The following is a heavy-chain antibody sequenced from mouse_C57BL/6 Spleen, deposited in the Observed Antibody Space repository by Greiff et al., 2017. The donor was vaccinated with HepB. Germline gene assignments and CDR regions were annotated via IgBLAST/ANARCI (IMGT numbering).Heavy chain of an antibody. J-gene: IGHJ1*03. Sequence: EVQLVESGPGLVKPSQSLSLTCSVTGYSITSGYYWNWIRQFPGNKLEWMGYISYDGSNNYNPSLKNRISITRDTSKNQFFLKLNSVTTEDTATYDCARDGGVTTRYFDVWGTGTTVTVSS. V-gene: IGHV3-6*01. CDR1: GYSITSGYY. D-gene: IGHD2-2*01. CDR2: ISYDGSN. CDR3: ARDGGVTTRYFDV.